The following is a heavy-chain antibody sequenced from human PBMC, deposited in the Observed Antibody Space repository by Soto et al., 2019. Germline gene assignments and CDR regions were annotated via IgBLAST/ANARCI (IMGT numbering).Heavy chain of an antibody. CDR1: GGSFSGYY. CDR3: ARGGSWFGEFLSGTLDY. V-gene: IGHV4-34*01. J-gene: IGHJ4*02. Sequence: QVQLQQWGAGLLKPSETLSLTCAVYGGSFSGYYWSWIRQPTGKGLEWIGEIHHSGSTNYNPSLKSRVTISVDAAKNQFSLKLSSVTAADTALYYCARGGSWFGEFLSGTLDYWGQGTLVTVSS. CDR2: IHHSGST. D-gene: IGHD3-10*01.